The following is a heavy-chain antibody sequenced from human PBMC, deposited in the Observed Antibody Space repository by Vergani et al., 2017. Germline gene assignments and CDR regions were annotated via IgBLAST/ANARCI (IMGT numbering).Heavy chain of an antibody. V-gene: IGHV4-30-4*08. CDR1: GGSISSGGYY. CDR2: IYYSGST. J-gene: IGHJ3*02. CDR3: ARVSVIVAAFDI. Sequence: QVQLQESGPGLVKPSQTLSLTCTVSGGSISSGGYYWSWIRQPPGKGLEWIGYIYYSGSTYYNPSLKSRVTIAVDTSKNQFSLKLSSVTAADTAVYYCARVSVIVAAFDIWGQGTMVTVSS. D-gene: IGHD4-11*01.